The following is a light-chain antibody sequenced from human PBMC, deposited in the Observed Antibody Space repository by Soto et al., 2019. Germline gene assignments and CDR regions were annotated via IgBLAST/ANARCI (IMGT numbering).Light chain of an antibody. CDR3: QQYSIYPYS. CDR1: QSLSTW. Sequence: EIQMTQSPSTLSASAGDRVTITCRASQSLSTWLAWYQQRPGKPPKLVIYDASTLESGVPSRFSGGGSGTEVTLTISSLQPDDFATYYCQQYSIYPYSFGQGTKLEI. CDR2: DAS. V-gene: IGKV1-5*01. J-gene: IGKJ2*03.